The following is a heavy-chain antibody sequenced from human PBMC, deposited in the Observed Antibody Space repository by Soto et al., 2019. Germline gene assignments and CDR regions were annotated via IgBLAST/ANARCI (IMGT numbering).Heavy chain of an antibody. CDR1: GFTFSSYG. V-gene: IGHV3-30*18. CDR2: ISNDGSIQ. CDR3: AKDRRDSSGTCARGFGMDV. Sequence: QVQLMESGGSVLQPGRSLRLSCAASGFTFSSYGIHWVRQAPGKGLEWVTIISNDGSIQDYGDSVKGRFTVSRDNSKNTLFLEMNSLTAEDAATYYCAKDRRDSSGTCARGFGMDVWGQGTTVTVSS. D-gene: IGHD3-22*01. J-gene: IGHJ6*02.